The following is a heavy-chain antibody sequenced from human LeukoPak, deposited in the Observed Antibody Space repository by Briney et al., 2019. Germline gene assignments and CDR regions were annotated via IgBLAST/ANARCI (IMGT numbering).Heavy chain of an antibody. J-gene: IGHJ4*02. CDR3: ARDEVTAQYYFDY. CDR2: ISYDGSNK. V-gene: IGHV3-30-3*01. D-gene: IGHD2-21*02. Sequence: GGSLRLSCAASGFTFSSYAMHWVRQAPGKGLEWVAVISYDGSNKYYADSVKGRFTISRDNSKNTLYLQISSLTTEDTAVYFCARDEVTAQYYFDYWGQGTLVTVSS. CDR1: GFTFSSYA.